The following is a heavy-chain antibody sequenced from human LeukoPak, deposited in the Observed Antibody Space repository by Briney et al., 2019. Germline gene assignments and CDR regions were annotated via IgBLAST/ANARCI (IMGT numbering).Heavy chain of an antibody. CDR3: TKDHSRGRIYWFDP. J-gene: IGHJ5*02. CDR2: ISGDGGST. CDR1: GFTFDDYV. Sequence: GGSLRLSCAASGFTFDDYVMHCVRQAPGKGLEWVSLISGDGGSTNYADSVKGRFTISIDKSKNSLHLQMNSLRTEDTALYYCTKDHSRGRIYWFDPWGQGTLVTVSS. V-gene: IGHV3-43*02. D-gene: IGHD2-21*01.